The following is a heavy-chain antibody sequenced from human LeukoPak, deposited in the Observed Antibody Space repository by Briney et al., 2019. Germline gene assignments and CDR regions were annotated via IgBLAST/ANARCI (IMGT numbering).Heavy chain of an antibody. CDR1: GYTFTGYY. V-gene: IGHV1-2*02. CDR2: ISPNSGGT. D-gene: IGHD4-23*01. CDR3: ARDNFSTVVTVGNWFDP. J-gene: IGHJ5*02. Sequence: ASVKVSCKASGYTFTGYYMHWVRQAPGQGLEWMGWISPNSGGTNYAQKFQGRVTMTRDTSISTAYMELSRLRSDDTAVYYCARDNFSTVVTVGNWFDPWGQGTLVTVSS.